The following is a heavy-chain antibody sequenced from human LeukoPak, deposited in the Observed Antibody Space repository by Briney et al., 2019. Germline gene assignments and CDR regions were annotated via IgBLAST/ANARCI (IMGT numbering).Heavy chain of an antibody. V-gene: IGHV3-23*01. CDR1: GFTFSSYA. Sequence: PGGSLRLSCAASGFTFSSYAMGWVRQAPGKGQEWVSAISGSGGSTYYADAVKGRFTISRDNSKNTLYLQMNSLRAEDTAVYYCAKPYDSSGYYWGQGTLVTVSS. D-gene: IGHD3-22*01. J-gene: IGHJ4*02. CDR2: ISGSGGST. CDR3: AKPYDSSGYY.